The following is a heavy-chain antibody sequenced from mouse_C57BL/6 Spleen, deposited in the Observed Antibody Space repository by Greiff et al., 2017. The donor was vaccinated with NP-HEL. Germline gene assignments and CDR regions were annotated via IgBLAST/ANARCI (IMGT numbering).Heavy chain of an antibody. CDR1: GYTFTSYW. D-gene: IGHD1-1*01. CDR3: AREGYYYGSSYDFDY. Sequence: QVQLKQPGAELVKPGASVKMSCKASGYTFTSYWITWVKQRPGQGLEWIGDIYPGSGSTNYNEKFKSKATLTVDTSSSTAYMQLSSLTSEDSAVYYCAREGYYYGSSYDFDYWGQGTTLTVSS. V-gene: IGHV1-55*01. CDR2: IYPGSGST. J-gene: IGHJ2*01.